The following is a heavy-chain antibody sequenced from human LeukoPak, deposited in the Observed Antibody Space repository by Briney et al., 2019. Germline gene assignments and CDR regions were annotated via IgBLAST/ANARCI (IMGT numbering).Heavy chain of an antibody. D-gene: IGHD5-24*01. CDR1: GFSFSSYH. CDR3: ARWRWQQSEFDL. J-gene: IGHJ4*02. V-gene: IGHV3-7*01. Sequence: GGSLRLSCVASGFSFSSYHMSWVRQAPGKGLGCVAHIFPDVHQESCDASVRGRFTVSRDNAKNSMFLQMNSLRVEDTAIYYCARWRWQQSEFDLWGQGALVTVSS. CDR2: IFPDVHQE.